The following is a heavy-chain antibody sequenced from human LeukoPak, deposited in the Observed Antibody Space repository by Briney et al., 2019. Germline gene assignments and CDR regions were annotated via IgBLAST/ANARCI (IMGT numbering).Heavy chain of an antibody. CDR3: ANGYYYGSGSYYKEAFDI. CDR1: GFAFSNYG. D-gene: IGHD3-10*01. CDR2: ISYDGSNK. Sequence: GGSLRLSCAASGFAFSNYGMHWVRQAPGKGLEWVVVISYDGSNKYYADSVKGRFTISRDNSKNTLYLQMNSLRAEDTAVYYCANGYYYGSGSYYKEAFDIWGQGTMVTVSS. J-gene: IGHJ3*02. V-gene: IGHV3-30*18.